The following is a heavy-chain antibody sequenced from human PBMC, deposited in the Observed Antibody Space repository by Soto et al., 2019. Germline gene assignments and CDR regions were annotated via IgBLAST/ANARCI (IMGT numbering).Heavy chain of an antibody. D-gene: IGHD6-13*01. CDR1: GFTFSSYA. V-gene: IGHV3-23*01. CDR3: AKGYSSSWYRYFDY. Sequence: PGGSLRLSCAASGFTFSSYAMSWVRQAPGKGLEWVSAISGSGGSTYYADSVKGRLTISRDNSKNTLYLQMNSLRAEDTAVYYCAKGYSSSWYRYFDYWGQGTLVTVSS. CDR2: ISGSGGST. J-gene: IGHJ4*02.